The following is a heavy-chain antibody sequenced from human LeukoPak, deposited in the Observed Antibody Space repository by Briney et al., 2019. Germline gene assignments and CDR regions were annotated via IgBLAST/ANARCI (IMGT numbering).Heavy chain of an antibody. J-gene: IGHJ4*02. CDR2: IRYDGSNK. CDR3: AKDPYNYYGSGSYCDY. D-gene: IGHD3-10*01. CDR1: GFTFSTYG. V-gene: IGHV3-30*02. Sequence: GGSLRLSCAASGFTFSTYGMHWVRQAPGKGLEWVAFIRYDGSNKYYADSVKGRFTISRDNSKKTLYLQMNSLRAEDTAVYYCAKDPYNYYGSGSYCDYWGQGTLVTVSS.